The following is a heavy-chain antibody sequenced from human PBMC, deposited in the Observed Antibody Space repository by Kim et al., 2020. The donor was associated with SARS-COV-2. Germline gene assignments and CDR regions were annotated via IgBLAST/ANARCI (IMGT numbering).Heavy chain of an antibody. J-gene: IGHJ3*01. V-gene: IGHV3-30*01. D-gene: IGHD1-1*01. Sequence: SVKGRFNVSRDNPNNVMFLQLDSLRPEDTAVYYCAREGQSSGRAGTYDVWGRGTLVTVSS. CDR3: AREGQSSGRAGTYDV.